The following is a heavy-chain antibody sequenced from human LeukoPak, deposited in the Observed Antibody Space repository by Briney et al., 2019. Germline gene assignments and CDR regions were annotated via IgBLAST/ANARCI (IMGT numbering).Heavy chain of an antibody. D-gene: IGHD3-22*01. Sequence: EPSETLSLTCAVYGGSFSGYYWSWIRQPPGKGLEWIGEINHSGSTNYNPSLKSRVTISVDTSKNQFSLKLSSVTAADTAVYYCARKCYDSSGYYILAYFDYWAREPWSPSPQ. CDR2: INHSGST. V-gene: IGHV4-34*01. CDR3: ARKCYDSSGYYILAYFDY. J-gene: IGHJ4*02. CDR1: GGSFSGYY.